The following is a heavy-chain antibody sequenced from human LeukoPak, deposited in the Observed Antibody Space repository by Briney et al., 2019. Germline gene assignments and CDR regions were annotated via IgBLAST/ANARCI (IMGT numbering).Heavy chain of an antibody. CDR2: INHSGST. D-gene: IGHD2-2*01. CDR3: ARGPVPAAPYYYYYSMDV. V-gene: IGHV4-34*01. CDR1: GGSFSGYY. Sequence: SETLSLTCAVYGGSFSGYYWSWIRQPPGKGLEWIGKINHSGSTNYNPSLKSRVTISVDTSKNQFSLKLSSETAADTAVYYCARGPVPAAPYYYYYSMDVWGQGTTVTVSS. J-gene: IGHJ6*02.